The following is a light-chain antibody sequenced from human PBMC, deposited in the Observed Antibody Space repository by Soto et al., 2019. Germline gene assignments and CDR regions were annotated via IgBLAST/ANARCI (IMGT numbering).Light chain of an antibody. J-gene: IGKJ1*01. CDR3: QQYNNWPWT. CDR2: GAS. V-gene: IGKV3D-15*01. CDR1: QSISTN. Sequence: QSPATLSVSPGERVTLSCRASQSISTNLAWYQQKPGQAPRRLIFGASFRATGIPDRFSGSGSGTDFTLTISRLEPEDFAVYYCQQYNNWPWTFGQGTKVDIK.